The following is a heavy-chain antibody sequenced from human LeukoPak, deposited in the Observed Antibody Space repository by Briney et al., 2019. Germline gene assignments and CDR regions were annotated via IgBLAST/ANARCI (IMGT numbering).Heavy chain of an antibody. CDR3: ARLHYYGSGWLPVDY. CDR2: IYYSGST. Sequence: SETLSLTCAVYGGSLSGYYWSWIRQPPGKGLEWIGYIYYSGSTNYNPSLKSRVTISVDTSKNQFSLKLSSVTAADTAVYYCARLHYYGSGWLPVDYWGQGTLVTVSS. D-gene: IGHD3-10*01. J-gene: IGHJ4*02. CDR1: GGSLSGYY. V-gene: IGHV4-59*08.